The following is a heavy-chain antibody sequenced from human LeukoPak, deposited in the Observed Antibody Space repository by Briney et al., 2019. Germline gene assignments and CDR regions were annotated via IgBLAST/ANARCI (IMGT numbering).Heavy chain of an antibody. Sequence: GGSLRLSCAASGFTFSSCSMNWVRQAPGKGLEWVSYISSSSNTIYYADSVKGRFIISRDNAKNSLYLQMNSLRDEDTAVYYCARDDKRWTIFGVATHWGQGTMVTVSS. CDR2: ISSSSNTI. CDR1: GFTFSSCS. CDR3: ARDDKRWTIFGVATH. V-gene: IGHV3-48*02. J-gene: IGHJ3*01. D-gene: IGHD3-3*01.